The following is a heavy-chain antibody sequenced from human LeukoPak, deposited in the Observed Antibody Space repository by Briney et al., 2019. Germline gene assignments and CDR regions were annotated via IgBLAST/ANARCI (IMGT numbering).Heavy chain of an antibody. Sequence: SETLSLTCAVYGGSFSGYYWSWIRQPPGKGLEWIGYIYYSGSTNYNPSLKSRVTISVDTSKNQFSLKLSSVTAADTAVYYCARDRGLWFGEPTNWFDPWGQGTLVTVSS. V-gene: IGHV4-59*01. CDR3: ARDRGLWFGEPTNWFDP. D-gene: IGHD3-10*01. J-gene: IGHJ5*02. CDR2: IYYSGST. CDR1: GGSFSGYY.